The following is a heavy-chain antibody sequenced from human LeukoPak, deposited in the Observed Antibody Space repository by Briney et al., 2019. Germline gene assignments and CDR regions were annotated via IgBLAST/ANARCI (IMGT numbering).Heavy chain of an antibody. D-gene: IGHD3-10*01. Sequence: SETLSLTCTVFGVSISRSNSYWGWIRQPPGKGLEWIGSIYYTGNTYYNASLKSRVAISIDTSKNQISLRLTSVTATDTAMYYCARQTGSGLFTLSGGQGTLVTVSS. CDR3: ARQTGSGLFTLS. J-gene: IGHJ1*01. CDR1: GVSISRSNSY. V-gene: IGHV4-39*01. CDR2: IYYTGNT.